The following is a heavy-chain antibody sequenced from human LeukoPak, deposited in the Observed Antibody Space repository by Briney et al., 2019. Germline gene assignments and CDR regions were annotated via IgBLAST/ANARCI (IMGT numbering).Heavy chain of an antibody. CDR2: INPSGGST. V-gene: IGHV1-46*01. J-gene: IGHJ4*02. CDR3: ARGGSLAVAPHLYYFDS. D-gene: IGHD6-19*01. Sequence: GASVKVSCKASGYTFIAYYIHWVRQAPGQGLEWMGIINPSGGSTTYAQNFQGRVTMTRDTSTSAVYMELSSLGSEDTAVYYCARGGSLAVAPHLYYFDSWGQGPLVTVSS. CDR1: GYTFIAYY.